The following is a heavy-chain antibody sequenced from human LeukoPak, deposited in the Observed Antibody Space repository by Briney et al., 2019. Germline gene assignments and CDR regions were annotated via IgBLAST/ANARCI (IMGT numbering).Heavy chain of an antibody. CDR3: ARGSTSLANWFDP. CDR1: GYSFTSYW. J-gene: IGHJ5*02. Sequence: GESLKISCEGSGYSFTSYWIGWVRQMPGKGLEWMGIIYPGDSDTRYSPSFQGQVTISADKSISTAYLQWSSLKASDTVMYYCARGSTSLANWFDPWGQGTLVTVSS. D-gene: IGHD2-2*01. CDR2: IYPGDSDT. V-gene: IGHV5-51*01.